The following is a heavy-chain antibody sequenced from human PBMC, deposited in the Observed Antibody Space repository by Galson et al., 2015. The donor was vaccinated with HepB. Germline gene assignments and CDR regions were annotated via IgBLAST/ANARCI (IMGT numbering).Heavy chain of an antibody. CDR3: ARTLIARAGNLYYAMDV. J-gene: IGHJ6*02. Sequence: SETLSLTCAVSGGSISNNNWWSWVRQPPGKGLEWIGEIYHTGSTNYNPSLKSRVIISVEKSKNQLSLRMSSVTAADTAVYHCARTLIARAGNLYYAMDVWGQGTTIAVSS. CDR2: IYHTGST. V-gene: IGHV4-4*02. D-gene: IGHD6-13*01. CDR1: GGSISNNNW.